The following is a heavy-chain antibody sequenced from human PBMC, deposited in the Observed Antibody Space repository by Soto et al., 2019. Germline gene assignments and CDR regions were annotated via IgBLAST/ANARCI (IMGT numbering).Heavy chain of an antibody. CDR3: AKDPNYYCSSTSCQPMGVDY. CDR2: ISGSGDST. Sequence: GGSLRLSCAASGFTFSSYAMSWVRQAPGKGLEWVSAISGSGDSTYYANSVKGRFTISRGNSKNTLYLQMKSLRAEDTAVYYCAKDPNYYCSSTSCQPMGVDYWGQGTLVTVSS. V-gene: IGHV3-23*01. CDR1: GFTFSSYA. D-gene: IGHD2-2*01. J-gene: IGHJ4*02.